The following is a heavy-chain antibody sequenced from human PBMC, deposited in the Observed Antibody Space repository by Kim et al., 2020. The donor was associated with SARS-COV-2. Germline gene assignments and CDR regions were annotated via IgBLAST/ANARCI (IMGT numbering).Heavy chain of an antibody. CDR2: MNLNSGNT. D-gene: IGHD1-26*01. CDR1: GYTFTSYD. Sequence: ASVKVSCKASGYTFTSYDINWVRQATGQGLEWMGWMNLNSGNTGYAQKFQGRVTMTRNTSISTAYMELSSLRSEDTAVYYCARGSHKGIVGATEFDYWGQGTLVTVSS. V-gene: IGHV1-8*01. CDR3: ARGSHKGIVGATEFDY. J-gene: IGHJ4*02.